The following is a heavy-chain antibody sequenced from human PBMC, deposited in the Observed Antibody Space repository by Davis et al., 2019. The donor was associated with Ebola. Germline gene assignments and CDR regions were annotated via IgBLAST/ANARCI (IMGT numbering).Heavy chain of an antibody. Sequence: ASVKVSCKASGYTFTSYAMHWVRQAPGQRLEWMGWINAGNGNTKYSQKFQGRVTITRDTSASTAYMELSSLRSEDTAVYYCARSTVYNTGFDYWGQGTLVTVSS. CDR1: GYTFTSYA. CDR2: INAGNGNT. J-gene: IGHJ4*02. V-gene: IGHV1-3*01. D-gene: IGHD3-3*01. CDR3: ARSTVYNTGFDY.